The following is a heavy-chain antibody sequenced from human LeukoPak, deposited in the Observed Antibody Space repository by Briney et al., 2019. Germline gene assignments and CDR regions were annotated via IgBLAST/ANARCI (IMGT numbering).Heavy chain of an antibody. D-gene: IGHD6-13*01. J-gene: IGHJ4*02. CDR2: INHSGST. Sequence: SETLSLTCAVYGGSFSGYYWSWIRQPPGKGLEWIGEINHSGSTNYNPSLKSRVTISVDTPKSQFSLRLTSVTAADTAVYYCASGSAVAAAGDYWGQGTLVTVSS. CDR3: ASGSAVAAAGDY. V-gene: IGHV4-34*01. CDR1: GGSFSGYY.